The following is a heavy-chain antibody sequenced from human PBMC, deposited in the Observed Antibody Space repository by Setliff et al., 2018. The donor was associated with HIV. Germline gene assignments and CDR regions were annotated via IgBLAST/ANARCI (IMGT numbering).Heavy chain of an antibody. Sequence: ETLSLTCTVSGAPLSSYYLNWIRQPPGKGLEWIGYIFYSGTTDYNPSLKSRVTISADTSTNQFSLKLSSMTAADTAVYFCAVVRGANYWGQGTMVTVSS. J-gene: IGHJ4*02. CDR1: GAPLSSYY. D-gene: IGHD3-10*01. CDR3: AVVRGANY. CDR2: IFYSGTT. V-gene: IGHV4-59*01.